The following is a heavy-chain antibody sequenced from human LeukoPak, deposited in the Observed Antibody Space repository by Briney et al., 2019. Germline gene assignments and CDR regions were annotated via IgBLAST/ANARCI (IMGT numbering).Heavy chain of an antibody. V-gene: IGHV3-21*01. CDR1: GFTFSTYA. J-gene: IGHJ4*02. CDR2: ISSTSSYI. CDR3: ARPLEYSSSSYYFDN. D-gene: IGHD6-6*01. Sequence: GGSLRLSCAASGFTFSTYAMTWVRQAPGKGLEWVSFISSTSSYIYYADSVKGRFTISRDNAKNSLYLQMNSLRAEDTAVYYCARPLEYSSSSYYFDNWGQGTLVTVSS.